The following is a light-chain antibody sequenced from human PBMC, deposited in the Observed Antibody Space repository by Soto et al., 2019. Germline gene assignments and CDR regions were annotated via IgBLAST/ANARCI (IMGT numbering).Light chain of an antibody. V-gene: IGLV2-8*01. J-gene: IGLJ3*02. CDR1: SSDVGAYNY. CDR3: SSFASSNTWV. CDR2: EVT. Sequence: QSALTQPPSAYGSPGQSVTISCTGTSSDVGAYNYVSWYQQHAGKAPKLVIYEVTKRPSGVPDRFSGSKSANTDSLTVSGLQAEDEADYYCSSFASSNTWVFGGGTKLTVL.